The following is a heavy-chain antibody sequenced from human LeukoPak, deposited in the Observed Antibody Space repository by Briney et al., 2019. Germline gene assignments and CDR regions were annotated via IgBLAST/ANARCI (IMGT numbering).Heavy chain of an antibody. Sequence: GGSLRLSCAASGFTFSSYAMSWVRQAPGKGLEWVSAISGSDGNTYYADSVKGRFTISRDNSKNTLYLQMNSLRAEDTAVYYCANREGGYTYDPFDYWGQGTLVTVSS. V-gene: IGHV3-23*01. CDR1: GFTFSSYA. J-gene: IGHJ4*02. CDR2: ISGSDGNT. CDR3: ANREGGYTYDPFDY. D-gene: IGHD5-18*01.